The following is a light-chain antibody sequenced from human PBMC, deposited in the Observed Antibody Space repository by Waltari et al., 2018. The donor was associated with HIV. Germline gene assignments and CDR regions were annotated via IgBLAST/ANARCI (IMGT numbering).Light chain of an antibody. V-gene: IGKV1-5*03. CDR1: QNLNNW. J-gene: IGKJ4*01. Sequence: DIQITQSPSTLSASLGDRVTNTCRASQNLNNWLAWYQQKPGKAPKLLIYKTSTLKSGVPSRFSGSGSGTEFTLTISSLQPDDLATYHCQHYNGYPITFGGGTKVEIK. CDR2: KTS. CDR3: QHYNGYPIT.